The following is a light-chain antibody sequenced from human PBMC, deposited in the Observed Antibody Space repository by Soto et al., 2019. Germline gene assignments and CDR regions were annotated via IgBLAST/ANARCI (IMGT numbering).Light chain of an antibody. CDR3: MQSTQLPFT. CDR1: ESLLPSGGKTF. J-gene: IGKJ3*01. V-gene: IGKV2D-29*01. Sequence: DIVMTQTPLSLSVTPGQPASISCKSSESLLPSGGKTFLYWFLQKSGQPPQVLIYDVSSRFPGVSDRLSGSGSGKDFTRKIRRVEAEDGGVYYCMQSTQLPFTFGPGTKVDGK. CDR2: DVS.